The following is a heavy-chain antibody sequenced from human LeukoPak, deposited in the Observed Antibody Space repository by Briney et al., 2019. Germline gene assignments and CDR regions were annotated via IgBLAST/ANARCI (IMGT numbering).Heavy chain of an antibody. V-gene: IGHV4-38-2*02. Sequence: SETLSLTRTVSGYSISSGYQRGWIRQPPGKGLEWIGIYHSGSNYYNPSLKSQGTLSVDTSRNQFSLKLSSVTAADTAVYYCARDFVGVVVNAFDIWGQGTMVTVSS. CDR1: GYSISSGYQ. CDR2: YHSGSN. CDR3: ARDFVGVVVNAFDI. J-gene: IGHJ3*02. D-gene: IGHD2-15*01.